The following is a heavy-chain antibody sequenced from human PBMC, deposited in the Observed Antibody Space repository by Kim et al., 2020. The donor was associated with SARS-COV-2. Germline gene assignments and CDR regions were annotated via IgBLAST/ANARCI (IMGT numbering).Heavy chain of an antibody. CDR3: VRHALQSTHRYCSSTSCPRNYYGMDV. Sequence: GESLKISCKGSGYSFTSYWISWVRQMPGKGLEWMGRIDPSDSYTNYSPSFQGHVTISADKSISTAYLQWSSLKASDTAMYYCVRHALQSTHRYCSSTSCPRNYYGMDVWGQGTTVTVSS. J-gene: IGHJ6*02. D-gene: IGHD2-2*01. CDR1: GYSFTSYW. V-gene: IGHV5-10-1*01. CDR2: IDPSDSYT.